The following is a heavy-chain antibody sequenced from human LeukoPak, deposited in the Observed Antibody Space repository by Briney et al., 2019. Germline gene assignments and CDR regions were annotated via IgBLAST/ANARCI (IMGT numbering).Heavy chain of an antibody. V-gene: IGHV1-69*13. Sequence: SVKVSYKASGGTFSSYAISWVRQAPGQGLEWMGGIIPLFGTANYAQKFQGRVTITADESTRTAYMELRTLRSEDTAIYYCARGSGETGGYYYVYWGRGTPVTVSS. CDR2: IIPLFGTA. J-gene: IGHJ4*02. CDR1: GGTFSSYA. CDR3: ARGSGETGGYYYVY. D-gene: IGHD3-22*01.